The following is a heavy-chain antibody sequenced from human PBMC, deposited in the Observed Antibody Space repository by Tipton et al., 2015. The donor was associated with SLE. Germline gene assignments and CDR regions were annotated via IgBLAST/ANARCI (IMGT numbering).Heavy chain of an antibody. CDR2: IYYSGST. CDR1: GGSISSYY. J-gene: IGHJ3*02. CDR3: ARRHFDTSGYYRGAFDI. Sequence: TLSLTCTVSGGSISSYYWSWIRQPPGKGLEWIGYIYYSGSTNYNPSPKSRVTISVDTSKNQFSLKLSSVTAADTAVYYCARRHFDTSGYYRGAFDIWGQGTMVTVSS. V-gene: IGHV4-59*01. D-gene: IGHD3-22*01.